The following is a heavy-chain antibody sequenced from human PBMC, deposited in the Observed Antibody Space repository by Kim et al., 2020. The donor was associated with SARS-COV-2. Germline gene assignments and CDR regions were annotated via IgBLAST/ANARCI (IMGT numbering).Heavy chain of an antibody. V-gene: IGHV3-74*01. J-gene: IGHJ4*02. D-gene: IGHD2-8*01. Sequence: TYADSVNGRFTISRDNAKNMLYLQLNSLRAEDTALYYCARPLIGTNCYDYWGQGTLVTVSS. CDR3: ARPLIGTNCYDY.